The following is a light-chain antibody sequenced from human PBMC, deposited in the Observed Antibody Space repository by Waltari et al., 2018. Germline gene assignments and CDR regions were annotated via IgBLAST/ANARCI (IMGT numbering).Light chain of an antibody. CDR2: KVF. Sequence: DVVMTQSPLSLPVTLGQPASISCRSSQSLVHSDGNTYLNWFQQRPGQSPRRLIYKVFNRDAGVPDRFSGSGSGTDVTLKISRVEAEDGGVYYCMQGTHWPITLGQGTRLEIK. V-gene: IGKV2-30*02. CDR1: QSLVHSDGNTY. J-gene: IGKJ5*01. CDR3: MQGTHWPIT.